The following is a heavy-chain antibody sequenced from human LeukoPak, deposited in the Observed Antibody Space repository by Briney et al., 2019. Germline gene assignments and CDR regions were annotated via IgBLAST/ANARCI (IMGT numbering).Heavy chain of an antibody. V-gene: IGHV3-48*03. D-gene: IGHD1-26*01. CDR2: ISSSASTI. J-gene: IGHJ4*02. Sequence: RGSLRLSCAASGVTFSTFEVNWVRQAPGKGLEWVSFISSSASTILYADSVKGRFTISRDNARNSLYLQMNSLRSEDTAIYYCARVGASYGALDYWGQGALVTVSS. CDR1: GVTFSTFE. CDR3: ARVGASYGALDY.